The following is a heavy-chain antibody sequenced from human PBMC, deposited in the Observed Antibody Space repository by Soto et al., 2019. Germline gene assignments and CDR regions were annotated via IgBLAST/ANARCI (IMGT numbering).Heavy chain of an antibody. CDR1: GYTFTDYW. J-gene: IGHJ6*02. V-gene: IGHV5-51*01. CDR3: ARHISNCRYYYYAMDV. Sequence: PGESLKISCKGSGYTFTDYWIGWVRQLPGKGLEWMRIIYPGDSDTRYSPSFQGHVTITVDKSTSTAYLQWNTLKASDTAMYYCARHISNCRYYYYAMDVWGQGTTVTVSS. CDR2: IYPGDSDT. D-gene: IGHD4-4*01.